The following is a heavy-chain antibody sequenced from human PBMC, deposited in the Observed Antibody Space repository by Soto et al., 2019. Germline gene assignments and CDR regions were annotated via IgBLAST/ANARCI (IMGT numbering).Heavy chain of an antibody. Sequence: ESLKISCKGSGYSFTSYWISWVRQMPGKGLEWMGRIDPSDSYTNYSPSFQGHVTISADKSISTAYLQWSSLKASDTAMYYCARHVDTAMVTYYGMDVWGHGTTVTVSS. CDR3: ARHVDTAMVTYYGMDV. D-gene: IGHD5-18*01. CDR2: IDPSDSYT. J-gene: IGHJ6*02. CDR1: GYSFTSYW. V-gene: IGHV5-10-1*01.